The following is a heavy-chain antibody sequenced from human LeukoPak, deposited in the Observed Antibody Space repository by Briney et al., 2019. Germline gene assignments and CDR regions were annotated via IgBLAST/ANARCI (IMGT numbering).Heavy chain of an antibody. CDR2: IYYSGST. Sequence: SETPSLTCTVSGGSISSYYWSWIRQPPGKGLEWIGYIYYSGSTNYNPSLKSRVTISVDTSKNQFSLKLSSVTAADTAVYYCARGVAAGTYYFDYWGQGTLVTVSS. J-gene: IGHJ4*02. V-gene: IGHV4-59*01. D-gene: IGHD6-19*01. CDR1: GGSISSYY. CDR3: ARGVAAGTYYFDY.